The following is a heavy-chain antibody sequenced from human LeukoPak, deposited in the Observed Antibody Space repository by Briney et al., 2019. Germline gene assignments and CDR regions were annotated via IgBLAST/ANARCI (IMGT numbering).Heavy chain of an antibody. D-gene: IGHD1-26*01. V-gene: IGHV3-30*18. CDR1: GFTFSSYS. CDR3: AKKGGTTVLDY. Sequence: PGGSLRLSCAASGFTFSSYSMNWVRQAPVKGLEWVAVISYDGSNKYYADSVKGRFTISRDNSKNTLYLQMNSLRAEDTAVYYCAKKGGTTVLDYWGQGTLVTVSS. CDR2: ISYDGSNK. J-gene: IGHJ4*02.